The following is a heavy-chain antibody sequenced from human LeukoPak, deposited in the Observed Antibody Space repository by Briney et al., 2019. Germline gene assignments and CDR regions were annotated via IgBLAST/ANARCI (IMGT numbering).Heavy chain of an antibody. J-gene: IGHJ4*02. CDR2: LSYDGSEK. Sequence: PGRSLRXSCAASGXTFSSYGMHWXXQAPGKGLEWVAVLSYDGSEKYYADSMKGRCTISRDNSKNTVYLQMNSLRGEDTAVYYXAKSSSGWYGGFDYWGQGTLVTVSS. V-gene: IGHV3-30*18. D-gene: IGHD6-19*01. CDR1: GXTFSSYG. CDR3: AKSSSGWYGGFDY.